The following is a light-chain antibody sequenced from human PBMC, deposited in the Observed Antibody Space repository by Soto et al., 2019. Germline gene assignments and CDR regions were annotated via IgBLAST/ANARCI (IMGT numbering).Light chain of an antibody. CDR2: DAS. CDR1: ESISTW. CDR3: QQYNVYWT. V-gene: IGKV1-5*01. Sequence: DLQTTQSPSTLSASVGDRVTITFRASESISTWLAWYQQKPGKAPKLLMYDASSLESGVLSRFSGSGSGTEFTLTISSLQPDDFATYYCQQYNVYWTFGQGTKVDIK. J-gene: IGKJ1*01.